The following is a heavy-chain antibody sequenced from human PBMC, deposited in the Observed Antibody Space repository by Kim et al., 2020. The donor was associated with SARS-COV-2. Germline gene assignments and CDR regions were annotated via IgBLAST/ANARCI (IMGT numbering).Heavy chain of an antibody. D-gene: IGHD5-18*01. CDR2: IYHSGST. Sequence: SETLSLTCAVSGGSISSSNWWSWVRQPPGKGLEWIGEIYHSGSTNYNPSLKSRVTISVDKSKNQFSLKLSSVTAADTAVYYCASITARLGYSLSYWGQGTLVTVSS. J-gene: IGHJ4*02. V-gene: IGHV4-4*02. CDR3: ASITARLGYSLSY. CDR1: GGSISSSNW.